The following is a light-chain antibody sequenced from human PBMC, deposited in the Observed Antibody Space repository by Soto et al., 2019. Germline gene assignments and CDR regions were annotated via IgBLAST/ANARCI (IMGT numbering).Light chain of an antibody. V-gene: IGKV3-20*01. CDR1: AGVGSD. CDR2: GAS. Sequence: EVVLSQSPATLSLSPGERATLSCRASAGVGSDLAWYQQKPGQAPRLLIYGASTRATGIPARFSGSGSGTDVTLTNSRLEPEDFAVYYCQQFATSPLTVGGGTKVDI. CDR3: QQFATSPLT. J-gene: IGKJ4*01.